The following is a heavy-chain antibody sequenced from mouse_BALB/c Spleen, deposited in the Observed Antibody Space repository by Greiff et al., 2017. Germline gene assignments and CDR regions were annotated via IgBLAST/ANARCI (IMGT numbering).Heavy chain of an antibody. D-gene: IGHD4-1*01. CDR2: INPGSGGT. CDR1: GYAFTNYL. V-gene: IGHV1-54*01. J-gene: IGHJ2*01. Sequence: QVQLQQSGAELVRPGTSVKVSCKASGYAFTNYLIEWVKQRPGQGLEWIGVINPGSGGTNYNEKFKGKATLTADKSSSTAYMQLSSLTSDDSAVYFCARSGDLGLFDYWGQGTTLTVSS. CDR3: ARSGDLGLFDY.